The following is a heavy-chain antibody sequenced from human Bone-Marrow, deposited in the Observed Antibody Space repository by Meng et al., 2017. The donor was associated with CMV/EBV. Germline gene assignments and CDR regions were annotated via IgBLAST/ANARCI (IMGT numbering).Heavy chain of an antibody. D-gene: IGHD1-14*01. J-gene: IGHJ4*02. V-gene: IGHV4-4*02. Sequence: TCAVSGDSINSRYWWSWVRQPPGKGLEWIGEIYHNGSTNYNPSLKSRVTISVDKSKNQFSLKLSSVTAADTAVYYCARNHGKTDFDYWGQGTLVTVSS. CDR2: IYHNGST. CDR1: GDSINSRYW. CDR3: ARNHGKTDFDY.